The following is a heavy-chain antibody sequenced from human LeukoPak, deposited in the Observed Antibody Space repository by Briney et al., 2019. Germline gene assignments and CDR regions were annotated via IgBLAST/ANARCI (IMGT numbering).Heavy chain of an antibody. V-gene: IGHV3-11*04. CDR2: ISSSSSTI. Sequence: PGGSLRLSCAASGFTFSDYYMSWIRQAPGKGLEWVSYISSSSSTIYYAASVKGRFTISRDNAKNSLYLQMNSLRAEDTAVYYCARGAALGYCSSTSCWDAFDIWGQGTMVTVSS. CDR3: ARGAALGYCSSTSCWDAFDI. D-gene: IGHD2-2*01. J-gene: IGHJ3*02. CDR1: GFTFSDYY.